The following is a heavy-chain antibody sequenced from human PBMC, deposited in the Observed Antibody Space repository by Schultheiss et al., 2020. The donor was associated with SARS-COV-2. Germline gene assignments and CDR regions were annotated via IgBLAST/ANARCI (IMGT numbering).Heavy chain of an antibody. Sequence: LRLSCAVSGGSISSGGYSWSWIRQPPGKGLEWIGYIYYSGSTYYNPSLKSRVTISVDTSKNQFSLKLSSVTAADTAVYYCASQDDYGDPVPHYWGQGTRVTGSS. J-gene: IGHJ4*02. CDR3: ASQDDYGDPVPHY. V-gene: IGHV4-30-4*08. CDR1: GGSISSGGYS. CDR2: IYYSGST. D-gene: IGHD4-17*01.